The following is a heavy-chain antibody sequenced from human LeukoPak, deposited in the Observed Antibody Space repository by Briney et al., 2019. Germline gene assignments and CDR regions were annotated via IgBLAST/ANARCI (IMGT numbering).Heavy chain of an antibody. CDR2: ISYDGSNK. V-gene: IGHV3-30*18. D-gene: IGHD3-22*01. Sequence: GGSLRLSCSASGFTFSSYGMHWVRQAPGKGLEWVAVISYDGSNKYYAGSVKGRFTISRDNSKNTLYLQMNSLRAEDTAVYYCAKDRYYDSSGYPYYYGMDVWGQGTTVTVSS. J-gene: IGHJ6*02. CDR1: GFTFSSYG. CDR3: AKDRYYDSSGYPYYYGMDV.